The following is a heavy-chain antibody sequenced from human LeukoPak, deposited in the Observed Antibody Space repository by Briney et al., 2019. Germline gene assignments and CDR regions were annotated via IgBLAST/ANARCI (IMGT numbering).Heavy chain of an antibody. CDR3: ARDRSRVAAGYSSGWPAGYFDY. CDR2: FYNTGST. CDR1: GGSVSGTVYY. Sequence: SETLSLTCTVSGGSVSGTVYYWGWIRQPPGKGLEWIGSFYNTGSTYSNPSLKSRVIISVDTSKNQFSLKLNSVTAADTAVYYCARDRSRVAAGYSSGWPAGYFDYWGQGTLVTVSS. V-gene: IGHV4-39*02. D-gene: IGHD6-19*01. J-gene: IGHJ4*02.